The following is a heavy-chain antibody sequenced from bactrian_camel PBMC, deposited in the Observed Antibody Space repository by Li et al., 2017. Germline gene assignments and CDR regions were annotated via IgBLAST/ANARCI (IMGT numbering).Heavy chain of an antibody. D-gene: IGHD6*01. Sequence: HVQLVESGGGSVQPGRSLRLSCAASGCTFSIYYMAWVRQAPGKGPEWVASISDDIGSLTYYKDSVKGRFTISKDDAKKSVFLQMNTLKPEDTATYFCAADTVAWGREYIYWGQGTQVTVS. J-gene: IGHJ4*01. CDR3: AADTVAWGREYIY. V-gene: IGHV3-2*01. CDR2: ISDDIGSLT. CDR1: GCTFSIYY.